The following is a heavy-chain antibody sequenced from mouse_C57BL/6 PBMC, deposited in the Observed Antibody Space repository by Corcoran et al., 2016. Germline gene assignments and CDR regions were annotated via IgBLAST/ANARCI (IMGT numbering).Heavy chain of an antibody. CDR1: GYTFTTYG. CDR2: INTYSGVP. Sequence: QIQLVQSGPELKKPGETVKISCKASGYTFTTYGMSWVKQAPGKGLKWMGWINTYSGVPTYADDFKGRFAFSLETSASTAYLQINNLKNEDTATYCCARCSSYAMDYWGQGTSVTVSS. V-gene: IGHV9-3*01. CDR3: ARCSSYAMDY. J-gene: IGHJ4*01. D-gene: IGHD1-1*01.